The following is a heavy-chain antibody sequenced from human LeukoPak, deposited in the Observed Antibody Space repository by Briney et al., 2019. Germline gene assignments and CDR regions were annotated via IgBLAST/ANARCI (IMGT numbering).Heavy chain of an antibody. J-gene: IGHJ4*02. V-gene: IGHV4-34*01. CDR1: GGSFSGYY. Sequence: PSETLSLTCAVSGGSFSGYYWSWIRQPPGKGLEWIGEINHSGSTNYNPSLKSRVTISIDTSRNQFSLRLNSVTAADTAVYYCARDSRGGGPDFDYWGQGTLVTVSS. CDR2: INHSGST. CDR3: ARDSRGGGPDFDY. D-gene: IGHD3-16*01.